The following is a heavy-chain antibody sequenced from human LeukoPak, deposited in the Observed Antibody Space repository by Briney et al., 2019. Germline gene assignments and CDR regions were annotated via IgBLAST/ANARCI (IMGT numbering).Heavy chain of an antibody. Sequence: SVKVSCKASGGTFSSYAISWVRQAPGQGLEWMGGIIPIFGTANYAQKFQGRVTITTDESTSTAYMELSSLRSEDTAVYYCARGRSVSSYMDVWGKGTTVTVSS. CDR2: IIPIFGTA. D-gene: IGHD3-3*01. CDR3: ARGRSVSSYMDV. CDR1: GGTFSSYA. J-gene: IGHJ6*03. V-gene: IGHV1-69*05.